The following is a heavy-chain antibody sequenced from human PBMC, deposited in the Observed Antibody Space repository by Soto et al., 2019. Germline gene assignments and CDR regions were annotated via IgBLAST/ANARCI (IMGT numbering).Heavy chain of an antibody. Sequence: QVQLVQSGAEVKKPGASVKVSCKASGYTFTGYYIHWVRQAPGQGLEWMGWINPNSGGTNYAQKFQGWVTMNRDTSISTAYMELSRLTSDDTAVYYCATACRDGYNCLDYWGQGTLVTVSS. CDR1: GYTFTGYY. D-gene: IGHD5-12*01. CDR3: ATACRDGYNCLDY. CDR2: INPNSGGT. J-gene: IGHJ4*02. V-gene: IGHV1-2*04.